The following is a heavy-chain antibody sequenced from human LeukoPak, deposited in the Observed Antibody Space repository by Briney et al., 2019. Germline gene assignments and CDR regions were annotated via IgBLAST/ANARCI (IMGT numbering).Heavy chain of an antibody. V-gene: IGHV4-61*01. J-gene: IGHJ4*02. D-gene: IGHD6-13*01. Sequence: SETLSLTCTVSGGSVSSGSYYWSWIRQPPGKGLEWIGYIYYSGSTNYNPSLKSRVTISVDTSKNQFSLKLSSVTAADTAVYYCARDSVAAGYFDYWGQGTLVTVSS. CDR1: GGSVSSGSYY. CDR3: ARDSVAAGYFDY. CDR2: IYYSGST.